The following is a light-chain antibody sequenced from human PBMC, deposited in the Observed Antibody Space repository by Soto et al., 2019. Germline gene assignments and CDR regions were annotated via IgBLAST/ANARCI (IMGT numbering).Light chain of an antibody. CDR1: QSVFFSPTNRNN. J-gene: IGKJ1*01. CDR2: WAS. CDR3: QQYYSSPPWT. V-gene: IGKV4-1*01. Sequence: DIVMTQSPDSLAVSLGERATINCRSSQSVFFSPTNRNNLAWYQQKPGQPPRLLLYWASTRQSGVPDRFSGSGSATDFTLTISSLQAEDVAVYYCQQYYSSPPWTFGQGTKVEIK.